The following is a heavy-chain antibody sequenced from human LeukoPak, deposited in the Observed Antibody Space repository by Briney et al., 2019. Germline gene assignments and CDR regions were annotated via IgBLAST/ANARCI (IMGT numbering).Heavy chain of an antibody. CDR2: ISYDGSNK. CDR3: ARDQASYYYDSSGPIDY. Sequence: PGRSPRLSCAASGFTFSSYAMHWVRQAPGKGLEWVAVISYDGSNKYYADSVKGRFTISRDNSKNTLYLQMNSLRAEDTAVYYCARDQASYYYDSSGPIDYWGQGTLVTVSS. CDR1: GFTFSSYA. J-gene: IGHJ4*02. V-gene: IGHV3-30*04. D-gene: IGHD3-22*01.